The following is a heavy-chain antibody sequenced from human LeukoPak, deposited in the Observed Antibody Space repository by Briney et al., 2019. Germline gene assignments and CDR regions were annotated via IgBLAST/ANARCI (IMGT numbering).Heavy chain of an antibody. J-gene: IGHJ4*02. D-gene: IGHD5-24*01. CDR2: ISGSGGST. CDR3: AKDLEMATTPRFFDY. V-gene: IGHV3-23*01. Sequence: GGSLRLSCAASGFTFSSYAMSWVRQAPGKGLEWVSAISGSGGSTYYADSVKCRFTISRDNSKNTLYLQMNSLRAEDTAVYYCAKDLEMATTPRFFDYWGQGTLVTVSS. CDR1: GFTFSSYA.